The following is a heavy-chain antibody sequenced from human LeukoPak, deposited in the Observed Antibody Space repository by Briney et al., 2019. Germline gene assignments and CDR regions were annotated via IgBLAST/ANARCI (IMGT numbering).Heavy chain of an antibody. J-gene: IGHJ4*02. V-gene: IGHV4-39*02. CDR3: ARDGPWKSDV. Sequence: SETLSLTCTVSGGSVSSSYYWGWIHQPPGKGLEWIGSICSGGNTCYNPSLQSRVTISADSSKNHFFLQLTSATAADTAVYFCARDGPWKSDVWGRGTLVTVSS. CDR1: GGSVSSSYY. CDR2: ICSGGNT. D-gene: IGHD1-1*01.